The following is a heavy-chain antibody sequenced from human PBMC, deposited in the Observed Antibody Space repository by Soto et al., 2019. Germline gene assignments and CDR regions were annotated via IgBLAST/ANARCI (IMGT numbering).Heavy chain of an antibody. CDR3: ATDGVRGMDL. V-gene: IGHV1-8*01. CDR1: GYTFTSYD. Sequence: QVQLVQSGAEVKKPGASVKVSCKASGYTFTSYDINWVRQATGQGLEWMGWMNPNSGNTGYAQKFQGRITMTRNTSISPAYMAPSSLRSQATSVYYSATDGVRGMDLWGQGTTVTVSS. D-gene: IGHD3-10*01. J-gene: IGHJ6*02. CDR2: MNPNSGNT.